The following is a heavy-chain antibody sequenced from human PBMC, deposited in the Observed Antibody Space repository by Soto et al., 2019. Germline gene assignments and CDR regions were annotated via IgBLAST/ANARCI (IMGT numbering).Heavy chain of an antibody. CDR1: GYTFTTYG. D-gene: IGHD6-6*01. J-gene: IGHJ4*02. Sequence: QIQLVQSGAEVKKPGASVRVSCKASGYTFTTYGITWVRQAPGQGLEGMGWISAYDGSTNYAQKLQGRVSMTTDSSTSTAYMDLRSLRSDDTAVYYCARDPASAYSSSSFDYWGQGTLVTVSS. V-gene: IGHV1-18*04. CDR2: ISAYDGST. CDR3: ARDPASAYSSSSFDY.